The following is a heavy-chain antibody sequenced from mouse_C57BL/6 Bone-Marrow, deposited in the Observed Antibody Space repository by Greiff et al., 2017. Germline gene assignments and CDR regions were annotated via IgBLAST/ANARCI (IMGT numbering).Heavy chain of an antibody. CDR2: IWSDGST. Sequence: VKLVESGPGLVAPSQSLSITCTASGFSLTSYGVHWVRQPPGKGLEWLVVIWSDGSTTYNSALKSRLSISKDNSKSQVFLKMNSLQTDDTAMYYCARHDPLSTVVAPDAMDYWGQGTSVTVSS. CDR1: GFSLTSYG. D-gene: IGHD1-1*01. CDR3: ARHDPLSTVVAPDAMDY. V-gene: IGHV2-6-1*01. J-gene: IGHJ4*01.